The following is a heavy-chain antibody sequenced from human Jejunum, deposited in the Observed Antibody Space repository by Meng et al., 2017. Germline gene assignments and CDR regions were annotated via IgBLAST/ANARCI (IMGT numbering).Heavy chain of an antibody. Sequence: QVQLVQSGAEVKQPGSSVRVSCKAAGGTFSDFDLHWVRQAPGQGLEWMGGITPFTGATQYANKFRGRVSITADKSTDTAYLDLTSLRSEDTALYFCARFPRGTRTSCYGGWFDPWGQGTLVTVSS. V-gene: IGHV1-69*14. J-gene: IGHJ5*02. CDR3: ARFPRGTRTSCYGGWFDP. D-gene: IGHD2-2*01. CDR2: ITPFTGAT. CDR1: GGTFSDFD.